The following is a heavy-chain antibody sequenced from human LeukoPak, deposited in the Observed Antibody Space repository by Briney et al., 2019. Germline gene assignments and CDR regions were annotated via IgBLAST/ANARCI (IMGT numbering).Heavy chain of an antibody. J-gene: IGHJ4*02. CDR3: ARDADYYYDRSGYLGFDY. V-gene: IGHV1-18*01. D-gene: IGHD3-22*01. CDR2: ISVYNGNT. CDR1: GGTFSSYA. Sequence: ASVKVSCKASGGTFSSYAISWVRQAPGQGLEWVGWISVYNGNTNYAEKLQGRVNVTTDRSTSTAYMELRSLRSDDTAVYYCARDADYYYDRSGYLGFDYWGQGTLVTVSS.